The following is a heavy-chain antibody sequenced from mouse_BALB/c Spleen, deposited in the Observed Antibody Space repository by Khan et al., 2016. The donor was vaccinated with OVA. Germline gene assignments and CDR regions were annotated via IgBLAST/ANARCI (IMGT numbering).Heavy chain of an antibody. CDR2: ISSGGSYT. V-gene: IGHV5-6*01. Sequence: EVQLVESGGDLVKPGGSLELSCAASGFTFSTYGMSWVRQTPDKRLEWVATISSGGSYTYYPDNVKGRFTISRDNAKNTLYLQMSSLQSEDTAMYYCARLAYYYDSEGFAYWGQGTLVTVSA. CDR3: ARLAYYYDSEGFAY. J-gene: IGHJ3*01. D-gene: IGHD1-1*01. CDR1: GFTFSTYG.